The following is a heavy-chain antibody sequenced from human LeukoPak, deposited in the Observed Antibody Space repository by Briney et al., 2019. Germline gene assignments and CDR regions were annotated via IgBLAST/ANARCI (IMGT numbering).Heavy chain of an antibody. Sequence: PGGSLTLSCAASGFTFSNAWMSWGRHAPGKGLEWGGRIITKTDGGTTDYAAPVKGRFTISRDDSKNSLYLQMNSLKTEDTAVYYCTTDWGVGVTLFDYWGQGTLVTVSS. V-gene: IGHV3-15*01. D-gene: IGHD1-26*01. CDR1: GFTFSNAW. CDR3: TTDWGVGVTLFDY. J-gene: IGHJ4*02. CDR2: IITKTDGGTT.